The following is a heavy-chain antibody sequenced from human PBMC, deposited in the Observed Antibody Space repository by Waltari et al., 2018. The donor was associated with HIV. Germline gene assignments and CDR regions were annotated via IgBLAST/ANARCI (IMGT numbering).Heavy chain of an antibody. D-gene: IGHD2-15*01. CDR3: AKDLVTRGFFYFYGMHV. CDR2: IAYNGLKK. Sequence: QVQLEESGGRVVQPGRPLSPPFVPSGSTFVPFALHWSRQAPGKGLEWVAAIAYNGLKKYYVECVKGRFTISRDNSNSTLFLQMSSLRPDDTAVYYWAKDLVTRGFFYFYGMHVWGQGTTVTVSS. CDR1: GSTFVPFA. V-gene: IGHV3-30*18. J-gene: IGHJ6*02.